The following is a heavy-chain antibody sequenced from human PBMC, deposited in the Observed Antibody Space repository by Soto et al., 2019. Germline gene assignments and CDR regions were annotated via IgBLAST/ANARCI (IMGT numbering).Heavy chain of an antibody. D-gene: IGHD3-10*01. V-gene: IGHV1-18*01. CDR3: GCNVGSGXFDY. J-gene: IGHJ4*02. CDR2: INAYNGNK. CDR1: GYTFTSYG. Sequence: ASVKVSCKASGYTFTSYGISWVRQAPGQGLEWMGWINAYNGNKNYAQKLQGRVTMTTDTSTRTAFMEVRRLIYYYTAGYCFGCNVGSGXFDYWGQGTLVTVS.